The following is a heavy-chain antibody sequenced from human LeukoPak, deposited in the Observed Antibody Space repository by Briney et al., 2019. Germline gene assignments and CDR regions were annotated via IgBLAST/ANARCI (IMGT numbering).Heavy chain of an antibody. CDR1: GGSISSSSYY. Sequence: PSETLSLTCTVSGGSISSSSYYWGWIRQPPGKGLEWIGSIYHSGSTNYNPSLKSRVTISVDKSKNQFSLKLSSVTAADTAVYYCARVGKWELPLDYWGQGTLVTVSS. V-gene: IGHV4-39*07. J-gene: IGHJ4*02. CDR2: IYHSGST. D-gene: IGHD1-26*01. CDR3: ARVGKWELPLDY.